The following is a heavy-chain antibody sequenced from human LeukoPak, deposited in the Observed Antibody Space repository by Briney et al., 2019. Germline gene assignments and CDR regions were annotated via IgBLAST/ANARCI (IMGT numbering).Heavy chain of an antibody. CDR1: GFTFSSYR. V-gene: IGHV3-21*01. Sequence: KAGGSLRLSCAASGFTFSSYRMNWVRQAPGKGLEWVSSISSSSSYIYYADSVKGRFTVSRDNAKNSLYLQMNSLRAEDTAVYYCAKDWVEYSSSSWRGNWFDPWGQGTLVTVSS. CDR3: AKDWVEYSSSSWRGNWFDP. J-gene: IGHJ5*02. D-gene: IGHD6-6*01. CDR2: ISSSSSYI.